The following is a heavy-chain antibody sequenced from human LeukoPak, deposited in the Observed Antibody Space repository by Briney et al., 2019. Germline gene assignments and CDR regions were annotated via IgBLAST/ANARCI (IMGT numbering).Heavy chain of an antibody. CDR2: ISAYNGNT. CDR1: GYTFTSYG. J-gene: IGHJ6*03. V-gene: IGHV1-18*01. D-gene: IGHD1-1*01. CDR3: ARLTQETAVLYYYYYYYMDV. Sequence: ASVKVSCKASGYTFTSYGISWVRQAPGQGLEWMGWISAYNGNTNYAQKFQGRVTITRNTSISTAYMELSSLRSEDTAVYYCARLTQETAVLYYYYYYYMDVWGKGTTVTVSS.